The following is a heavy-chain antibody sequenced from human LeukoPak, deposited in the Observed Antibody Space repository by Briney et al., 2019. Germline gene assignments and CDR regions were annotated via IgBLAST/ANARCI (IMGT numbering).Heavy chain of an antibody. CDR2: IRSKANNYAT. CDR1: GFTFSGSA. Sequence: PGGSLRLSCAASGFTFSGSAMHWVRQASGKGLEWVGRIRSKANNYATTYAASVKGRFTISRDDSKNTASLQMNSLKTEDTAVYYCAAALGTAFDIWAQGTMVTVSS. CDR3: AAALGTAFDI. V-gene: IGHV3-73*01. J-gene: IGHJ3*02. D-gene: IGHD1-1*01.